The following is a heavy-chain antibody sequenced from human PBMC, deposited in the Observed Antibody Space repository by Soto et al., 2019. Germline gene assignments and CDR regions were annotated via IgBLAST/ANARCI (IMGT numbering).Heavy chain of an antibody. V-gene: IGHV3-7*03. Sequence: PGGSLRLSCAASGFTFSCCWMSWVRQAPGKGLEWVANIKHDGSEKYYVDSVKGRFTISRDNFKSSLYLQMSSLRAEDTAVYYCAKGKISTTTYTSFDSWGQGTLVTVSS. CDR3: AKGKISTTTYTSFDS. D-gene: IGHD1-26*01. J-gene: IGHJ5*01. CDR1: GFTFSCCW. CDR2: IKHDGSEK.